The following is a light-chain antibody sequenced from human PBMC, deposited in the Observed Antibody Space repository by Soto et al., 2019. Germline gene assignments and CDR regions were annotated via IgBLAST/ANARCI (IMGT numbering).Light chain of an antibody. CDR2: DTS. CDR1: QSVSNY. Sequence: DIVLTQSPATLSLSPGKGATLSCRASQSVSNYLAWYQQRPGQAPRLLIYDTSNRAPGIPARFSGSGSGTDFTLTISSLEPEDSAVYYCQRRSNWPPLTFGGGTRWIS. J-gene: IGKJ4*01. CDR3: QRRSNWPPLT. V-gene: IGKV3-11*01.